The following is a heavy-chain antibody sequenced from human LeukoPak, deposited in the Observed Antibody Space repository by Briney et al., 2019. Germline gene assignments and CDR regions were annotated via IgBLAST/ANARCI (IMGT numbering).Heavy chain of an antibody. V-gene: IGHV3-15*01. J-gene: IGHJ4*02. CDR3: TTHLPYNY. CDR1: GLTFRSYA. Sequence: PGGSLRLSCEASGLTFRSYAMSWVRQAPGKGLEWVGRIKSKTDGGTTDYAAPVKGRFTISRDDSKNTLFLQMNSLKTEDTAVYYCTTHLPYNYWGQGTLVTVSS. D-gene: IGHD1-14*01. CDR2: IKSKTDGGTT.